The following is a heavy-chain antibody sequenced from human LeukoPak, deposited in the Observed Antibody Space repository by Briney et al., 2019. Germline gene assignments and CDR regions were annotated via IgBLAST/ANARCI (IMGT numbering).Heavy chain of an antibody. V-gene: IGHV3-23*01. CDR3: AKWSYDSSGYYYFPFDY. D-gene: IGHD3-22*01. Sequence: GGSRRLSCAASGFTFSRHAMSWVRQAPGKGLEWVSAISGSGGSTYYADSVKGRFTISRDNSKNTLYLQMNSLRAEDTAVYYCAKWSYDSSGYYYFPFDYWGQGTLVTASS. CDR2: ISGSGGST. J-gene: IGHJ4*02. CDR1: GFTFSRHA.